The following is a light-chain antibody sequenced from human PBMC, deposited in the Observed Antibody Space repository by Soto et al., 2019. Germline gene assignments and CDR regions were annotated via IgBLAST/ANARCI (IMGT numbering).Light chain of an antibody. CDR2: GAS. CDR1: QSVSSSY. J-gene: IGKJ1*01. CDR3: QQYNNWPRT. V-gene: IGKV3-15*01. Sequence: EIVLTQSPGTLSLSPGERATLSCRASQSVSSSYLAWYHQKPGQAPRLLIYGASTRATGIPARFSGSGSGTEITLTINSLQSEDFAVYYCQQYNNWPRTFGQGTKVDIK.